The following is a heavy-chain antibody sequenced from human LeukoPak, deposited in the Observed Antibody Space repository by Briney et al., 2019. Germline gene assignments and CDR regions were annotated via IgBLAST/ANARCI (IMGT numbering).Heavy chain of an antibody. J-gene: IGHJ4*02. CDR3: GGIAAAATGY. CDR1: GFTFSSYS. D-gene: IGHD6-13*01. CDR2: ISSSGSTI. Sequence: GGSLRLSCAASGFTFSSYSMNWVRQAPGKGLEWVSCISSSGSTIYYADSVKGRFTISRDNAKNSLYLQMNSLRAEDTAVYYCGGIAAAATGYWGQGTLVTVSS. V-gene: IGHV3-48*04.